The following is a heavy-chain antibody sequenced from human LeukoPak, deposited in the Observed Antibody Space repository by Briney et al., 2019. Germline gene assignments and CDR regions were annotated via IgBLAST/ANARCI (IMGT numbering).Heavy chain of an antibody. CDR3: AKDRGTGIRHFDWLGD. CDR1: GFTYSNYW. D-gene: IGHD3-9*01. J-gene: IGHJ5*02. Sequence: GGSLRLSCAASGFTYSNYWMTWVRQAPGKGLEWVANIKQDGSEQYYVDSVKGRFTISRDNAKNSLYLQMNSLRAEDTALYYCAKDRGTGIRHFDWLGDWGQGTLVTVSS. CDR2: IKQDGSEQ. V-gene: IGHV3-7*03.